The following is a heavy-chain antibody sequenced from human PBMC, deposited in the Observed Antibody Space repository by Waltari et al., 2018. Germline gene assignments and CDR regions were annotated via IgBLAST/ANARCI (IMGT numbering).Heavy chain of an antibody. V-gene: IGHV3-23*03. CDR2: IYSGGST. D-gene: IGHD3-10*01. CDR1: GFTFSTYA. Sequence: EVQLLESGGGLVQPGGSLRLSCSAAGFTFSTYAISWVRQAPGKGLEWVSVIYSGGSTYYADSVKGRFTISRDNSKNTLYLQMNSLRAEDTAVYYCAKDKSRGVPLDYWGQGTLVTVSS. J-gene: IGHJ4*02. CDR3: AKDKSRGVPLDY.